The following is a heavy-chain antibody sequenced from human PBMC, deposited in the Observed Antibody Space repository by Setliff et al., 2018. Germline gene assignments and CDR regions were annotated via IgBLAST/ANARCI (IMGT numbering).Heavy chain of an antibody. Sequence: SETLSLTCAVYGGSFNSYYWSWIRQPPGKGLEWIGEINQSGSTNYNPSLKSRVTMSVDTSKNQFSLELSSVTAADTAVYYCARGLSYYDSSGYLLAPYAFDIWGQGTMVTVSS. D-gene: IGHD3-22*01. CDR2: INQSGST. J-gene: IGHJ3*02. CDR3: ARGLSYYDSSGYLLAPYAFDI. V-gene: IGHV4-34*01. CDR1: GGSFNSYY.